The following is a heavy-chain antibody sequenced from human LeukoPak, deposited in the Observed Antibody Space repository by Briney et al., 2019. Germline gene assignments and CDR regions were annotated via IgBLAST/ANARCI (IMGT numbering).Heavy chain of an antibody. CDR2: IIPIFGTA. V-gene: IGHV1-69*06. CDR1: GGTFSSYA. Sequence: GSSVKVSCKASGGTFSSYAISWVRQAPGQGLEWMGGIIPIFGTANYAQMFQGRVTITADKSTSTAYMELSSLRSEDTAVYYCARTVPDITMIVVVIRGWFDPWGQGTLVTVSS. D-gene: IGHD3-22*01. J-gene: IGHJ5*02. CDR3: ARTVPDITMIVVVIRGWFDP.